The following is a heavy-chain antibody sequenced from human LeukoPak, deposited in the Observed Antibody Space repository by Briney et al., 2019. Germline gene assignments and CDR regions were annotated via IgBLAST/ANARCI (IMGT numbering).Heavy chain of an antibody. CDR1: GYSFTSYW. CDR3: ARSPDYGGYRNAFDI. D-gene: IGHD4-17*01. J-gene: IGHJ3*02. V-gene: IGHV5-51*01. Sequence: GESLKISCKGSGYSFTSYWIGWVRQMPGKGLEWMGIIYPGDSDTRYSPSFQGQVTISADKSISTAYLQWSSLKASDTAMYYCARSPDYGGYRNAFDIWGQGTMVTVSS. CDR2: IYPGDSDT.